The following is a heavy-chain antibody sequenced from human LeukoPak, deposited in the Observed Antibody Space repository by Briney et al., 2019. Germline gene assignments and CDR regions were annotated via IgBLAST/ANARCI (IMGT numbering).Heavy chain of an antibody. CDR2: INHSRST. CDR3: ARSSYGDDY. J-gene: IGHJ4*02. Sequence: SETLSLTCAVYGGSFSGHYWSWIRQPPGKGLEWIREINHSRSTNYNPSLKSRVTISVDTSKNQFSLKLSSVTAADTAVYYCARSSYGDDYWGQGTLVTVSS. V-gene: IGHV4-34*01. CDR1: GGSFSGHY. D-gene: IGHD3-10*01.